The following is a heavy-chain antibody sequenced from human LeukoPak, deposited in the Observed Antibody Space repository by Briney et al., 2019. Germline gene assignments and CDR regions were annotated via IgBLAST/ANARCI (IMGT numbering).Heavy chain of an antibody. J-gene: IGHJ5*02. CDR2: INPSGGST. V-gene: IGHV1-46*01. D-gene: IGHD2-8*01. Sequence: ASVKVSCKASGYTFTSYYMHWVRQAPGQGLEWMGIINPSGGSTSYAQKFQGRVTMTRDMSTSTVYMELSSLRSEDTAVYYCAKANVLMVYDLSWFDPWGQGTLVTVSS. CDR3: AKANVLMVYDLSWFDP. CDR1: GYTFTSYY.